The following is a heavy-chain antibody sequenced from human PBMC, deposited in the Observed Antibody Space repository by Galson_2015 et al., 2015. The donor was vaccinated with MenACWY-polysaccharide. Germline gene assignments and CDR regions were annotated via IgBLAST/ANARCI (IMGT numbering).Heavy chain of an antibody. J-gene: IGHJ6*02. D-gene: IGHD2-21*01. CDR1: GFDFTGYS. V-gene: IGHV3-48*01. Sequence: SLRLSCAASGFDFTGYSMNWVRQAPGKGLEWLSYITGSSETIYYADSVKGRFTISRDNAQKSLVLQLRSLTVEDTAVYYCARERATVIADSNGMDVWGQGTAVTVSS. CDR2: ITGSSETI. CDR3: ARERATVIADSNGMDV.